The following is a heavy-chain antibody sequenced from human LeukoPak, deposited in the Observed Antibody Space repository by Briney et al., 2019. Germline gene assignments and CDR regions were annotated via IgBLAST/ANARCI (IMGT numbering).Heavy chain of an antibody. CDR3: ARGASIAEKAFDY. Sequence: TLSLTCTVSGGSISTGDYYWSWIRQHPGMGLEWIGYIYYSGSTYYNPSLKSRVTISVDTSKNQFSLKLSSVTAADTAVYYCARGASIAEKAFDYWGQGTLVTVSS. J-gene: IGHJ4*02. D-gene: IGHD6-6*01. CDR1: GGSISTGDYY. CDR2: IYYSGST. V-gene: IGHV4-31*03.